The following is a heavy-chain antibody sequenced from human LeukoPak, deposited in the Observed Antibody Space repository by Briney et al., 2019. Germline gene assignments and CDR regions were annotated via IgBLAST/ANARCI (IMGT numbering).Heavy chain of an antibody. D-gene: IGHD7-27*01. V-gene: IGHV3-21*01. CDR1: GFTFRSFS. CDR3: ARDRNWEHYFDY. J-gene: IGHJ4*02. Sequence: GGSLRLSCAASGFTFRSFSMNWVRQAPGKGLEWVSSISSSSDYIYYADSVKGRFTISRDNAKNTLYLQMNSLRVEDAAVYYCARDRNWEHYFDYWGQGTLVTVSS. CDR2: ISSSSDYI.